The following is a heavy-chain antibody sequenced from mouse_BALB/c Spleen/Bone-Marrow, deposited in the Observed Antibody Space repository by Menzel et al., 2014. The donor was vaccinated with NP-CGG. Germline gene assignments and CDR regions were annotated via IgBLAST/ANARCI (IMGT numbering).Heavy chain of an antibody. Sequence: VQLVESGPGLVSPSQSLSITRTVSGFSLTSYGVSWVRQPPGKGLEWLGVIWGDGSTNYHSALISRLSISKDNSKSQVFLKLNSLQTDDAATYQCAKGEYGKRYYVMDYWGQGTSVTVSS. CDR2: IWGDGST. D-gene: IGHD2-10*02. CDR1: GFSLTSYG. V-gene: IGHV2-3*01. J-gene: IGHJ4*01. CDR3: AKGEYGKRYYVMDY.